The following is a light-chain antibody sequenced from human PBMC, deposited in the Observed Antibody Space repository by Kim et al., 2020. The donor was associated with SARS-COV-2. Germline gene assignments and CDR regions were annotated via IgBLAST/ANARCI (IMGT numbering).Light chain of an antibody. CDR2: RNN. V-gene: IGLV1-44*01. J-gene: IGLJ3*02. CDR3: AVWDDSLKQGV. Sequence: QSVLTQPPSASGTPGQRVTISCSGSRSNVGTYNVYWYQLLPGTAPRLLIYRNNQRPSGIPDRFSGSRSGTSASLAISGLQSGDEADYYCAVWDDSLKQGVFGGGTQLTVL. CDR1: RSNVGTYN.